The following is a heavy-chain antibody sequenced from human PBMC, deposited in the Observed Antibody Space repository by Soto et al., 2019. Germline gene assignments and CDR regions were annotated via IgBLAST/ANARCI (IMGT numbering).Heavy chain of an antibody. J-gene: IGHJ4*02. V-gene: IGHV4-39*01. CDR1: GGSISSTSYY. Sequence: SETLSLTCTVSGGSISSTSYYWGWIRQPPGKGLEWIGSIYYSGSTYYNPSLKSRVTISVDTSKNQFSLKLSSVTAADTAVYYCARRRGRGYSYGLGFDYWGQGTLVT. CDR2: IYYSGST. D-gene: IGHD5-18*01. CDR3: ARRRGRGYSYGLGFDY.